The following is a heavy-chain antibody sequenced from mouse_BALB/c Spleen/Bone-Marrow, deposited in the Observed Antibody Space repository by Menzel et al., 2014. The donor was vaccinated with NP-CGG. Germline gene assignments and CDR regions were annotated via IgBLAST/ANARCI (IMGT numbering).Heavy chain of an antibody. CDR1: GYTFTDYE. Sequence: VQLQQSGAELVRPGASVTLSCKASGYTFTDYEMHWVKQTPVHGLEWIGAIDPETGGTAYNQKFKGKATLTADKSSSTAYMELRSPTSEDSAVYYCRAYYRYDGYAMDYWGQGTSVTVSS. V-gene: IGHV1-15*01. CDR2: IDPETGGT. J-gene: IGHJ4*01. D-gene: IGHD2-14*01. CDR3: RAYYRYDGYAMDY.